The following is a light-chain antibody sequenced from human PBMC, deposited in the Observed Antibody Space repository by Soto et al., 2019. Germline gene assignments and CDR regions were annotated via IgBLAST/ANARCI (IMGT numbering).Light chain of an antibody. J-gene: IGKJ5*01. CDR3: QQYNSYSVT. V-gene: IGKV1-5*03. Sequence: DIQMTQSPSSLSASVGYRLTITCRASQSISSWLAWYQQKPGTAPKLLIYKASSLESGVPSRFSGSGSGTEFTLTISSLQPDDFATYYCQQYNSYSVTFGQGTRLEIK. CDR2: KAS. CDR1: QSISSW.